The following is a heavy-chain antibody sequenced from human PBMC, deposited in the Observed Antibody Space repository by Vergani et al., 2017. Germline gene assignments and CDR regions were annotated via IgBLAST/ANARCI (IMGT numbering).Heavy chain of an antibody. CDR1: GYTFTSYY. Sequence: QVQLVQSGAEVKKPGASVKVSCKASGYTFTSYYMHWVRQAPGQGLEWMGRIIPIFGTANYAQKFQGRVTITADESTSTAYMELSSLRSEDTAVYYCARGHDSSSSGYYYYGMDVWGQGTTVTVSS. CDR3: ARGHDSSSSGYYYYGMDV. J-gene: IGHJ6*02. D-gene: IGHD6-6*01. V-gene: IGHV1-69*18. CDR2: IIPIFGTA.